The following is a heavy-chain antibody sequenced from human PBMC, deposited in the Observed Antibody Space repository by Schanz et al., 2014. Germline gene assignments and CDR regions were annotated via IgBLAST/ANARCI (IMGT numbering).Heavy chain of an antibody. D-gene: IGHD2-2*01. J-gene: IGHJ4*02. CDR2: ISSSGSTT. Sequence: QVQLVESGGGLVKPGGSLRLSCAASGFTFSDYYMSWIRQAPGKGLEWVSYISSSGSTTHYADSVKGRFTISRDNAKNSLFLQMNSLSAEDTAVYYCAKVAPAATYLDSWGLGTLVTVSA. CDR3: AKVAPAATYLDS. V-gene: IGHV3-11*01. CDR1: GFTFSDYY.